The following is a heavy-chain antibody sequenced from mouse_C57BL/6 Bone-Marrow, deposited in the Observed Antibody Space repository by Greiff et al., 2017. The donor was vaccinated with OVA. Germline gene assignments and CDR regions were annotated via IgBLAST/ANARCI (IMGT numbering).Heavy chain of an antibody. CDR2: ISSGGSYT. CDR3: ARHYYGSSYY. D-gene: IGHD1-1*01. Sequence: EVQLQESGGDLVKPGGSLKLSCAASGFTFSSYGMSWVRQTPDKRLEWVATISSGGSYTYYPDSVKGRFTSSRGNAKNTLYLQMSSLKSEDTAMYYCARHYYGSSYYWGQGTTLTVSS. J-gene: IGHJ2*01. V-gene: IGHV5-6*01. CDR1: GFTFSSYG.